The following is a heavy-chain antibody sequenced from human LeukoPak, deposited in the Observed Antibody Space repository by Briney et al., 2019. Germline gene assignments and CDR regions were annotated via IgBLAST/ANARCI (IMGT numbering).Heavy chain of an antibody. D-gene: IGHD5-18*01. Sequence: PGGSLRLSCAASGFTFRSYSMNWVRQAPGKGREWVSYISSSSSTIYYADSVKGRFTISRDNAKNSLYLQMNSLRAEDTAVYYCARDGGYSYGLSEYYYYYGMDVWVQGTTVTVSS. J-gene: IGHJ6*02. CDR3: ARDGGYSYGLSEYYYYYGMDV. V-gene: IGHV3-48*01. CDR2: ISSSSSTI. CDR1: GFTFRSYS.